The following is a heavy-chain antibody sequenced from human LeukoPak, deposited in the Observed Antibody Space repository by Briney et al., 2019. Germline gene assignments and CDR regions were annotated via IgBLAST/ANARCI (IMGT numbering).Heavy chain of an antibody. CDR2: IIPIFGTA. D-gene: IGHD6-13*01. CDR1: RTTFTSSS. Sequence: SMTTRTTFTSSSTTCTIQTTSNGLTSMRGIIPIFGTANYAQKFQGRVTITADESTSTAYMELSSLRSEDTAVYYCATEIHRGSGIAAVWGQGTLVTVSS. CDR3: ATEIHRGSGIAAV. V-gene: IGHV1-69*01. J-gene: IGHJ4*02.